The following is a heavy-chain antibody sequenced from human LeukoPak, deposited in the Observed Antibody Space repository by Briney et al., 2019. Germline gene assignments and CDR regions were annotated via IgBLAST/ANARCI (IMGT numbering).Heavy chain of an antibody. J-gene: IGHJ4*02. Sequence: GGSLRLSCAASGFTFSTYDMYWARQATGKGLEWLSGIGTAGDTYYLGSVKGRFTISRDNAENSLYLQLNSLGAGDTAVYYCARSIAAAGHRYLDYWGQGTLVTVSS. CDR1: GFTFSTYD. V-gene: IGHV3-13*01. D-gene: IGHD6-13*01. CDR2: IGTAGDT. CDR3: ARSIAAAGHRYLDY.